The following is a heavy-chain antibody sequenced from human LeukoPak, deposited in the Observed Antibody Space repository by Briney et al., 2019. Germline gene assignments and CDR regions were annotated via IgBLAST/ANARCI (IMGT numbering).Heavy chain of an antibody. Sequence: SETLSLTCTVSGGSVSSGGYYWSWIRQPPGKGLEWIGYIYYSGSTNYNPSLKSRVTISVDTSKNQFSLKLSSVTAADTAVYYCARLGADNAFDIWGQGTMVTVSP. CDR3: ARLGADNAFDI. CDR1: GGSVSSGGYY. CDR2: IYYSGST. D-gene: IGHD3-16*01. J-gene: IGHJ3*02. V-gene: IGHV4-61*08.